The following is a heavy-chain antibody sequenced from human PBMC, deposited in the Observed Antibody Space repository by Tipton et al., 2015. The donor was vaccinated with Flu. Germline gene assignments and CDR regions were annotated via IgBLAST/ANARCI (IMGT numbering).Heavy chain of an antibody. V-gene: IGHV4-34*01. D-gene: IGHD1-14*01. CDR3: ARAVFKIRPDY. CDR2: VNHSGST. Sequence: TLSLTCAVYGGSFSGYYWSWIRQPPGKGLEWIGEVNHSGSTNSRPSLKNRVTISVYTSKNQFSLKLSSLTASDTAVYYCARAVFKIRPDYWGRAALVTVSS. J-gene: IGHJ4*02. CDR1: GGSFSGYY.